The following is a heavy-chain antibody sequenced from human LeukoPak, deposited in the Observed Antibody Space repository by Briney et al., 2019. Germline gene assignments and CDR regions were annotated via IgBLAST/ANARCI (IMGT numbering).Heavy chain of an antibody. CDR2: IIPIFGTA. D-gene: IGHD6-13*01. V-gene: IGHV1-69*13. Sequence: SVKVSCKASGYTFTGYYMHWVRQAPGQGLEWMGGIIPIFGTANYAQKFQGRVTITADESTSTAYMELSSLRSEDTAVYYCASLGSGSSSWYPFDYWGQGTLVTVSS. J-gene: IGHJ4*02. CDR3: ASLGSGSSSWYPFDY. CDR1: GYTFTGYY.